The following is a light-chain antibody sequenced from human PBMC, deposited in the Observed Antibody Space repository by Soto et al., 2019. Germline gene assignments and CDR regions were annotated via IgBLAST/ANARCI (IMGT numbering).Light chain of an antibody. Sequence: SYELPQPPSMSVAPGQTARITCWGNNIGSKTVHWYQQKAGQAPVLVVYDDSDRPSGIPERFSGSNSGNTATLTISRVEAGDEADYYCQVWDVSTVHYVFGTGTKVTVL. J-gene: IGLJ1*01. CDR3: QVWDVSTVHYV. CDR2: DDS. CDR1: NIGSKT. V-gene: IGLV3-21*02.